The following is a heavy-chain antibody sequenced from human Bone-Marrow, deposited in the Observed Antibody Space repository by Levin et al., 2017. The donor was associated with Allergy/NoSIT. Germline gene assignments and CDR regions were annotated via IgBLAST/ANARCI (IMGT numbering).Heavy chain of an antibody. CDR2: ISNRSGAT. CDR3: ARGSVVIPWWYFDL. Sequence: GESLKISCEASGFTFSSYAMNWVRQAPGKGPEWVSFISNRSGATYYADSVRGRFTISRDNAKNSLYLQMNSLRDEDTAVYYCARGSVVIPWWYFDLWGRGTLVTVSS. J-gene: IGHJ2*01. CDR1: GFTFSSYA. V-gene: IGHV3-48*02. D-gene: IGHD3-22*01.